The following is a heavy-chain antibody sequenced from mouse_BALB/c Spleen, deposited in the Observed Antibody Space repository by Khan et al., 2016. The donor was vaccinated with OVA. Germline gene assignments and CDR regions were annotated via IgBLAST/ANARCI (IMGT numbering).Heavy chain of an antibody. J-gene: IGHJ3*01. CDR2: IYPGSDGT. V-gene: IGHV1-77*01. CDR3: ARAGWDVFAY. CDR1: GYTFTDYV. D-gene: IGHD4-1*01. Sequence: QVQLQQSGPELVKPGASVKMSCKASGYTFTDYVMNWVKQRTGQGFEWIGQIYPGSDGTYYNEKFKGKATLTADRSSSTAYMQLSSLTSEDSAVYFCARAGWDVFAYWGQGTLVTVAA.